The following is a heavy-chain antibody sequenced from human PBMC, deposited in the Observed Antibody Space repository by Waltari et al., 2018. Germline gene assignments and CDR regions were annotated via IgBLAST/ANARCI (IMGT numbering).Heavy chain of an antibody. CDR3: ARDLVGVTVVAPSPPDY. V-gene: IGHV1-69*08. CDR2: IIPIFGTA. Sequence: QVQLVQSGAAVKKPGSSVKVSCKASGGTFSSYAISWVRQAPGQGLEWMGRIIPIFGTANYAQKFQGRVTITADKSTSTAYRGLSSLMSEDTAVYYCARDLVGVTVVAPSPPDYWGQGTLVTVSS. CDR1: GGTFSSYA. D-gene: IGHD2-15*01. J-gene: IGHJ4*02.